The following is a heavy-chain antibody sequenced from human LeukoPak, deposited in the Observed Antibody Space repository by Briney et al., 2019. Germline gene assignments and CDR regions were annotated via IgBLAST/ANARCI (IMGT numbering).Heavy chain of an antibody. CDR3: AKDEDIVATIIDY. Sequence: GGSLRLSCAASGLTFSSYAMGWVRQAPGKGLGWASAISGSGGSTYYADSVKGRFTISRDNSKNTLYLQMNSLRAEDTAVYYCAKDEDIVATIIDYWGQGTLVTVSS. CDR1: GLTFSSYA. CDR2: ISGSGGST. J-gene: IGHJ4*02. V-gene: IGHV3-23*01. D-gene: IGHD5-12*01.